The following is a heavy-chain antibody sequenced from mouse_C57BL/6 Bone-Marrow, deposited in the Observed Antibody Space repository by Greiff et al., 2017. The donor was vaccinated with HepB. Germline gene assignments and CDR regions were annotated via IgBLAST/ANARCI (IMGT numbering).Heavy chain of an antibody. D-gene: IGHD2-1*01. CDR1: GFTFSNYW. CDR2: IRLKSDNYAT. V-gene: IGHV6-3*01. Sequence: EVKVEESGGGLVQPGGSMKLSCVASGFTFSNYWMNWVRQSPEKGLEWVAQIRLKSDNYATHYAESVKGRFTISRDDSKSSVYLQMNNLRAEDTGIYYCTYYAWFAYWGQGTLVTVSA. CDR3: TYYAWFAY. J-gene: IGHJ3*01.